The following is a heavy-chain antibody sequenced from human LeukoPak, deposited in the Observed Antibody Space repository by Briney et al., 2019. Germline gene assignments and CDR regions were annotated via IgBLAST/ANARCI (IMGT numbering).Heavy chain of an antibody. CDR2: INAGNGNT. V-gene: IGHV1-3*01. J-gene: IGHJ6*04. CDR3: ARGTILCSSTSCYRPSYYYYGMDV. Sequence: GASVKVSCKASGYTFTSYAMHWVRQAPGQRLEWMGGINAGNGNTKYSQKFQGRVTITRDTSASTAYIELSSLRSEDTAVYYCARGTILCSSTSCYRPSYYYYGMDVWGKGTTVTVSS. CDR1: GYTFTSYA. D-gene: IGHD2-2*01.